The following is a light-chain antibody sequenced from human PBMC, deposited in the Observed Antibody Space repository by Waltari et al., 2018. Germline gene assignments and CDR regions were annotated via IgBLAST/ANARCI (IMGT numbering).Light chain of an antibody. Sequence: QSVLTQPPSVSGAPGQRVTISCTGGSSNIGLPYDVHWYQQLPGTAPKLLIYGNSNRPSGVPDRFSGSKSGTSASLAITGLQTKDEAVYYCQSYDSSLSAVVFGGGTKLTVL. CDR3: QSYDSSLSAVV. J-gene: IGLJ3*02. CDR2: GNS. CDR1: SSNIGLPYD. V-gene: IGLV1-40*01.